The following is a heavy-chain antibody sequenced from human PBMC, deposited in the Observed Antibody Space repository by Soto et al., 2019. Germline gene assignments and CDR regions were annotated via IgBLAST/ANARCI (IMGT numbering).Heavy chain of an antibody. D-gene: IGHD2-21*02. J-gene: IGHJ4*02. CDR3: ARGPPNSIVVVTATSDY. CDR2: ISSSSSYI. Sequence: GGSLRLSCAASGFTFSSYSMNWVRQAPGKGLEWVSSISSSSSYIYYADSVKGRFTISRDNAKNSLYLQMNSLRAEDTAVYYCARGPPNSIVVVTATSDYWGQGTLVTVSS. CDR1: GFTFSSYS. V-gene: IGHV3-21*01.